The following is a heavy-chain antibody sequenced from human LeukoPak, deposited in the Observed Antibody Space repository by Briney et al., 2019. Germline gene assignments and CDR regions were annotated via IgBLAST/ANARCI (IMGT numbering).Heavy chain of an antibody. CDR3: ARGGIAAAGFAPREYYFDY. CDR1: GGSFSGYY. V-gene: IGHV4-34*01. J-gene: IGHJ4*02. D-gene: IGHD6-13*01. Sequence: SETLSLTCAVYGGSFSGYYWSWIRQPPGKGLEWIGEINHSGSTNYNPSLKSRVTISVDTSKNQFSLKLSTVTAADTPVYYCARGGIAAAGFAPREYYFDYWGQGTLVTVSS. CDR2: INHSGST.